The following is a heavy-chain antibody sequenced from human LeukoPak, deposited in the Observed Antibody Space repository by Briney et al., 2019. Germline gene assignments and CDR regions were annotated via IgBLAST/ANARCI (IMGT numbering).Heavy chain of an antibody. CDR2: IRSKANSYAT. CDR3: TTLDFDY. Sequence: GGSLKLSCAASGFTFSGSDMHWVRQASGKGLEWVGRIRSKANSYATAYAASVKGRFTISRDDSKNTAYLQMNSLKTEDTAVYYCTTLDFDYWGQGTLVTVSS. V-gene: IGHV3-73*01. CDR1: GFTFSGSD. J-gene: IGHJ4*02.